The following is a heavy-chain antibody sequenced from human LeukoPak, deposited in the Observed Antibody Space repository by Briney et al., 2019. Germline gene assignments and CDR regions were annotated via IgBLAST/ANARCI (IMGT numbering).Heavy chain of an antibody. V-gene: IGHV3-21*01. J-gene: IGHJ6*04. CDR3: ARVKWLPSNYYYYYGMDV. D-gene: IGHD5-12*01. CDR2: ISSSSSYI. Sequence: PGGSLRLSCAASGFTFSSYSMNWVRQAPGKGLEWVSSISSSSSYIYYADSVKGRFTISRDNAKNSLYLQMNSLRAEDTAVYYCARVKWLPSNYYYYYGMDVWGKGTTVTVSS. CDR1: GFTFSSYS.